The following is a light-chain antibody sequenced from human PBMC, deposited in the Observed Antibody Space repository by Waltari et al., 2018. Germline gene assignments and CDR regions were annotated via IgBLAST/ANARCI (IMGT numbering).Light chain of an antibody. CDR1: QSLTKRY. V-gene: IGKV3-20*01. J-gene: IGKJ2*01. CDR3: QQYGSSVLYT. Sequence: VLTQSPGTLSLSPGERATVSCRASQSLTKRYLAWYQQKPGQAPRLRIYGASSRAAGITDRFSGSGSGTDFTLTISRLEPEDFAVYYCQQYGSSVLYTLGQGTKLEIK. CDR2: GAS.